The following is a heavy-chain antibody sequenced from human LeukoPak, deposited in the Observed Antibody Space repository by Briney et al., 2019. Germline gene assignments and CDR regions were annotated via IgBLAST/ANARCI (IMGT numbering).Heavy chain of an antibody. CDR1: GGSFSGYY. J-gene: IGHJ4*02. CDR2: INHSGST. CDR3: ARGKRWLQFLNSSWEFDY. Sequence: PSETLSLTCSVYGGSFSGYYWSWIRQPPGRGLEWSGEINHSGSTNYNPSLKSRVTISVDTSKNQFSLKLRSVTAADTAVYYCARGKRWLQFLNSSWEFDYWGQGTLVTVSS. V-gene: IGHV4-34*01. D-gene: IGHD5-24*01.